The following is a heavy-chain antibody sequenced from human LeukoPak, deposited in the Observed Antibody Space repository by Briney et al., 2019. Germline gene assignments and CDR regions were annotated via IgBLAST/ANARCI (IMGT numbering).Heavy chain of an antibody. CDR1: GFTFSSYS. J-gene: IGHJ3*02. V-gene: IGHV3-21*01. Sequence: VGSLRLSRAASGFTFSSYSMNWVRQAPGKGLEWVSSISSSSSYIYYADSVKGRFTISRDNAKNSLYLQMNSLRAEDTAVYYWARANWRDPTFERVSVLGAFDIWGQGTLVTVSS. D-gene: IGHD3-16*02. CDR3: ARANWRDPTFERVSVLGAFDI. CDR2: ISSSSSYI.